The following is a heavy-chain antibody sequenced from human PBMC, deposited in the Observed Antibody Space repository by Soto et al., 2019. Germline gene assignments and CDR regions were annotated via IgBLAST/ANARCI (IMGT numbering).Heavy chain of an antibody. V-gene: IGHV4-39*02. J-gene: IGHJ4*02. CDR3: ARDGCSSTSCYDY. D-gene: IGHD2-2*01. CDR2: IYHSGST. Sequence: SETLSLTCTVSGGSISSSSYYWGWIRQPPGKGLEWIGSIYHSGSTNYNPSLKSRVTISVDTSKNQFSLKLSSVTAADTAVYYCARDGCSSTSCYDYWGQGTLVTVSS. CDR1: GGSISSSSYY.